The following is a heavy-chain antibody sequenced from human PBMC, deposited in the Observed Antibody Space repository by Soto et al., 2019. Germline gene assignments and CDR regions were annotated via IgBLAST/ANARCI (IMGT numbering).Heavy chain of an antibody. CDR1: GFTFSSYA. CDR3: AREGYSYGYRYFDY. J-gene: IGHJ4*02. CDR2: ISYDGSNK. D-gene: IGHD5-18*01. V-gene: IGHV3-30-3*01. Sequence: QVQLVESGGGVVQPGRSLRLSCAASGFTFSSYAMHWVRQAPGKGLEWVAVISYDGSNKYYADSVKGRFTISRDNSKNTLYLQMNSLRAEDTAVFYCAREGYSYGYRYFDYWGQGTLVTVSS.